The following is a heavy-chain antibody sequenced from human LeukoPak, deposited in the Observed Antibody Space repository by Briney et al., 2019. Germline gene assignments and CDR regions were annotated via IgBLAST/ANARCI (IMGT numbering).Heavy chain of an antibody. CDR1: GDIVSSNSAA. D-gene: IGHD3-16*02. CDR3: ARGLGIMITFGGVIVRENWFDP. CDR2: TYYRSKWYN. Sequence: SQTLSLTCAISGDIVSSNSAAWNWIRQSPSRGLEWLGRTYYRSKWYNDYAVSVKSRITINPDTSKNQFSLQLNSVTPEDTAVYYCARGLGIMITFGGVIVRENWFDPWGQGTLVTVSS. V-gene: IGHV6-1*01. J-gene: IGHJ5*02.